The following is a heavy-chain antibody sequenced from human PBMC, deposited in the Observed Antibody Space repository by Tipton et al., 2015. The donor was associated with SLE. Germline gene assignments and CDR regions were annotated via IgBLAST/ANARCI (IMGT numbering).Heavy chain of an antibody. CDR3: ASPSARPAHYGMDV. V-gene: IGHV5-51*03. J-gene: IGHJ6*02. CDR2: IYPDDSHT. CDR1: GYTFTNYC. Sequence: QLVQSGAEVKKPGESLKISCKGSGYTFTNYCIGWVRQMPGEGLEWMGIIYPDDSHTRYSPSFQGHVTISADKSTGTAYLQWNSLKASDTAIYYCASPSARPAHYGMDVWGQGTTVTVSS.